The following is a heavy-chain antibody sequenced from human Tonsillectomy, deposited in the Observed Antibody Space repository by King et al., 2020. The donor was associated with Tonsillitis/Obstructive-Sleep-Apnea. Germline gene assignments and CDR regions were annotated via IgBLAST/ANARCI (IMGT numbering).Heavy chain of an antibody. J-gene: IGHJ4*02. Sequence: VQLVESGAEVKKPGASVKVSCKASGYTFTSYDISWVRQAPGQGLEWMGWSSAYNGNTNYAQNLQGRGTMTTDTSTSTAYMELRSLRSDDTAVYYCARVKNTIFGVDPFDYWGQGTLVTVSS. CDR1: GYTFTSYD. CDR3: ARVKNTIFGVDPFDY. V-gene: IGHV1-18*01. CDR2: SSAYNGNT. D-gene: IGHD3-3*01.